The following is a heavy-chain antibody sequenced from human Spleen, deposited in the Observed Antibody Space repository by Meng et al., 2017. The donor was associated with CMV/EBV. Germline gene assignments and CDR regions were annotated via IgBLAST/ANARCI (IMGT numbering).Heavy chain of an antibody. V-gene: IGHV4-61*01. CDR1: GTSFLSNTFY. D-gene: IGHD3-3*01. CDR2: IYDSGGT. J-gene: IGHJ4*02. Sequence: SETLSLTCSVSGTSFLSNTFYWTWIRQPPGKGLEWIGYIYDSGGTHYNPSLKSRVTLSVDTSKNPFSLNLTSVTAADTAVYYCARGMGFWSGPRDYFDYWGQGTLVTVSS. CDR3: ARGMGFWSGPRDYFDY.